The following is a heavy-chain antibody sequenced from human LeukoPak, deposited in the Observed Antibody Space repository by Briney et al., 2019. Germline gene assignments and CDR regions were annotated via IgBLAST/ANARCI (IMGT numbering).Heavy chain of an antibody. V-gene: IGHV4-61*08. Sequence: TASETLSLTCTVSGASVSSSGYYWTWFRRPPGKGLEWIGYIYHSGSTNYNPSLKSRVTISVDTSKNQFSLKLSSVTAADTAVYYCARAATVTTGDFDYWGQGTLVTVSS. CDR3: ARAATVTTGDFDY. CDR2: IYHSGST. J-gene: IGHJ4*02. D-gene: IGHD4-17*01. CDR1: GASVSSSGYY.